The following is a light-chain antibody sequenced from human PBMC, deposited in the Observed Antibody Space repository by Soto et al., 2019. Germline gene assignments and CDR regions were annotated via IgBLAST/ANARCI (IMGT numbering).Light chain of an antibody. Sequence: QSALTQPASVSGSPGQSITISCTGTSSDVGDYNYVSWYPQNPGKAPKLMIYDVSNRPSGVSNRFSGSKSGNTASLTISCLQAEDEADYYCSSYTTSSTLFGGGTKLTVL. CDR1: SSDVGDYNY. CDR3: SSYTTSSTL. J-gene: IGLJ2*01. V-gene: IGLV2-14*01. CDR2: DVS.